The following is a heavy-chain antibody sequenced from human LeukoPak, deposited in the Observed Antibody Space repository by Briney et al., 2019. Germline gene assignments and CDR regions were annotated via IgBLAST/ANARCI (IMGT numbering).Heavy chain of an antibody. J-gene: IGHJ5*02. V-gene: IGHV3-33*06. CDR3: AKDRGSYSSSPNWFDP. CDR1: GFTFSSYG. CDR2: IWYDGSNK. D-gene: IGHD6-13*01. Sequence: GGSLRLSCAASGFTFSSYGMHWVRQAPGKGLEWVAVIWYDGSNKYYADSVKGRFTISRDNSKNTLYLQMNSLRAEDTAVYYCAKDRGSYSSSPNWFDPWGQGTLVTVSS.